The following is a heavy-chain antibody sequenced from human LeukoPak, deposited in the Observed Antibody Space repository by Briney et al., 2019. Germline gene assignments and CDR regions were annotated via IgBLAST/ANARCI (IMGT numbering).Heavy chain of an antibody. Sequence: GGSLRLSCTASGFAFGSYAVYWVRQAPGKGLEWVSGIFGSGGSAHYADSVKGRFTISRDNSKNTVYLEVNSLGVEDTAVYYCAKTTVGYSSGRFPGWPADYWGQGTLVTVSS. V-gene: IGHV3-23*01. CDR2: IFGSGGSA. CDR3: AKTTVGYSSGRFPGWPADY. D-gene: IGHD2-15*01. J-gene: IGHJ4*02. CDR1: GFAFGSYA.